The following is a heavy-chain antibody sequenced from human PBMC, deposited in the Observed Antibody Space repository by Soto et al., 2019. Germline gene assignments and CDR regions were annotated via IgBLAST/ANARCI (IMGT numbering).Heavy chain of an antibody. CDR3: AADRTIVGTIGAFDF. CDR2: SAPEEGEP. CDR1: KYTLPELT. V-gene: IGHV1-24*01. Sequence: QVQLIQSGAEVRKPGASVKVSCKVPKYTLPELTIYWVRQAPGKVLEGMGRSAPEEGEPIYPQKFQGRLSMTEDPSTDTAYMELTSLRFEDPAVYFCAADRTIVGTIGAFDFWGQGTLVTVSS. D-gene: IGHD1-26*01. J-gene: IGHJ4*02.